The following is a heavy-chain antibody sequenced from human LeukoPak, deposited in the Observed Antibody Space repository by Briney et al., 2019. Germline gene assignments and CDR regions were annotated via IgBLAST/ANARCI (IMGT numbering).Heavy chain of an antibody. J-gene: IGHJ6*03. CDR3: ARVPPTYSNYMDV. CDR2: ISSSGSTR. D-gene: IGHD4-11*01. Sequence: GGSLRLSCAASGFTFSDDYMSWIRQAPGKGLEWVSDISSSGSTRYYADSVKGRFTISRDNAKNSLYLQMNSLRAEDTAVYYCARVPPTYSNYMDVWGKGTTVTVSS. V-gene: IGHV3-11*01. CDR1: GFTFSDDY.